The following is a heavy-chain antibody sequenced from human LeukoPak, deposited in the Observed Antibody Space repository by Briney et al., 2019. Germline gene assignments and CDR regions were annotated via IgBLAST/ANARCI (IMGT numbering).Heavy chain of an antibody. CDR1: GFSLHTDAGD. V-gene: IGHV2-5*01. CDR2: IYGNDHK. CDR3: VHRTSVTSVDH. J-gene: IGHJ4*02. Sequence: SGPTLVNPPQTLTLTCTFSGFSLHTDAGDVGGVRQPPGQALEWLTLIYGNDHKRYSPSLESRLTITKHTSKNQVVLTMTDMDYVDTATYYCVHRTSVTSVDHWGQGTLVTVSS. D-gene: IGHD4-17*01.